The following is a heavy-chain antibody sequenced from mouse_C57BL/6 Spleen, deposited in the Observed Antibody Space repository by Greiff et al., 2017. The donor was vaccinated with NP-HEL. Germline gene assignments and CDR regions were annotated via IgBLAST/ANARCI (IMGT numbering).Heavy chain of an antibody. CDR1: GYAFSSYW. CDR3: ARGEWDWYFDV. V-gene: IGHV1-80*01. J-gene: IGHJ1*03. CDR2: IYPGDGET. Sequence: QVQLKQSGAELVKPGASVKISCKASGYAFSSYWMNWVKQRPGKGLEWIGHIYPGDGETNYNEKFKGKATLTADKSSSTAYMQLSSLTSEDSAVYFCARGEWDWYFDVWGTGTTVTVSS.